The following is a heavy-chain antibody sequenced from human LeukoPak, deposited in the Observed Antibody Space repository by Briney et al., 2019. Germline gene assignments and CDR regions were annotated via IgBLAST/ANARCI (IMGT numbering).Heavy chain of an antibody. J-gene: IGHJ4*02. CDR3: ARGLRITIFGVVIMGGFFDY. D-gene: IGHD3-3*01. V-gene: IGHV4-34*01. CDR1: GGSFSGYY. Sequence: SETLSLTCAVYGGSFSGYYWSWIRQPPGKGLEWIGEIYHSGSTNYNPSLKSRVTISVDTSKNQFSLKLSSVTAADTAVYYCARGLRITIFGVVIMGGFFDYWGQGTLVTVSS. CDR2: IYHSGST.